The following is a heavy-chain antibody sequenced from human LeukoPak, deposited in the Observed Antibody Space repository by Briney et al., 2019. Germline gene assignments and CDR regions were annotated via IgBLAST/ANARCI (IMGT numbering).Heavy chain of an antibody. J-gene: IGHJ4*02. CDR3: ATVDTAVDY. Sequence: ASVKVSCKASGGTFSSYAISWVRQAPGQGLEWMGWISAYNGNTNYAQKLQGRVTMTEDTPTDTAYMELSSLRSEDTAVYYCATVDTAVDYWGQGTLVTVSS. V-gene: IGHV1-18*01. D-gene: IGHD5-18*01. CDR2: ISAYNGNT. CDR1: GGTFSSYA.